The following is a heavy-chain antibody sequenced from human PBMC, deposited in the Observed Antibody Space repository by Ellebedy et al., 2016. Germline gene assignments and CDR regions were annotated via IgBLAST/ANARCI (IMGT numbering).Heavy chain of an antibody. J-gene: IGHJ4*02. Sequence: GGSLRLSCAASGFTFSSYAMSWVRQAPGKGLEWVSAISGSGAGTYYADSVKGRFTISRDNSKTTLYLQMNSLRAEETAVYYCAKERGGYSSGWGDCWGQGTPVTVSS. D-gene: IGHD6-19*01. CDR3: AKERGGYSSGWGDC. V-gene: IGHV3-23*01. CDR2: ISGSGAGT. CDR1: GFTFSSYA.